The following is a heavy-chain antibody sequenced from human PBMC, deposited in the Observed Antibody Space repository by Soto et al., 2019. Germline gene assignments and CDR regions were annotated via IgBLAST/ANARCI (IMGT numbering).Heavy chain of an antibody. Sequence: EVQVVESGGGLVKPGGSLRLSCAASGFTLSSYSMNWVRQAPGKGLEWVSSISSSSGYIYYADSVKGRFTISRDNAQNSLYLQMNSLRAEDTAVYYCARDAGIQLWIPGDAFDIWGQGTVVTVSS. D-gene: IGHD5-18*01. CDR1: GFTLSSYS. CDR3: ARDAGIQLWIPGDAFDI. CDR2: ISSSSGYI. J-gene: IGHJ3*02. V-gene: IGHV3-21*01.